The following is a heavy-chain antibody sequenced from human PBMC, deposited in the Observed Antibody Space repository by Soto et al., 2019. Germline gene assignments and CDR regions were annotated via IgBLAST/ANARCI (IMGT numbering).Heavy chain of an antibody. D-gene: IGHD3-3*01. J-gene: IGHJ4*02. CDR2: ISGSGGST. CDR3: AKAGILELLYPRYYFDY. V-gene: IGHV3-23*01. CDR1: GFTFSSDA. Sequence: GGSLRLSCAASGFTFSSDAMSWVRQAPGKGREWVSAISGSGGSTYYADSVKGRFTISRDNSKNTLYLQMNSLGAEVTAVYYCAKAGILELLYPRYYFDYWGQGTLVTVSS.